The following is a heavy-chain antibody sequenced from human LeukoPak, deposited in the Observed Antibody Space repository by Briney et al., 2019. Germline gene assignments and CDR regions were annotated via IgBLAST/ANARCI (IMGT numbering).Heavy chain of an antibody. CDR2: ISSSSSYI. D-gene: IGHD6-19*01. J-gene: IGHJ4*02. CDR1: GFTFSSYS. Sequence: GGSLRLSCAASGFTFSSYSMNWVRQAPGKGLEWVSSISSSSSYIYYADSVKGRFTISRDNAKNSLYLQMNSLRAEDTAVYYCARGTYSSGWYGVYWGQGTLVTVSS. CDR3: ARGTYSSGWYGVY. V-gene: IGHV3-21*01.